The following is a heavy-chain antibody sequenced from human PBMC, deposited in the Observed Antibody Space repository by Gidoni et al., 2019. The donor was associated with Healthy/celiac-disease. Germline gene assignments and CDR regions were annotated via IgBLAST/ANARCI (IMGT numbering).Heavy chain of an antibody. J-gene: IGHJ3*02. D-gene: IGHD3-22*01. Sequence: QVQLQESGPGLVKPSQTLSLTCTVPGGSISSGDYYWSWIRQPPGKGLEWIGYIYYSGSTYYNPSLKSRVTISVDTSKNRFSLKLSSVTAADTAVYYCAREPDYYDSSGYAHGAFDIWGQGTMVTVSS. CDR2: IYYSGST. V-gene: IGHV4-30-4*01. CDR3: AREPDYYDSSGYAHGAFDI. CDR1: GGSISSGDYY.